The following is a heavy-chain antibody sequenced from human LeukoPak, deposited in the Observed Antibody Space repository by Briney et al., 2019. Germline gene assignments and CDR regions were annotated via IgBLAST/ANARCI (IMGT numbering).Heavy chain of an antibody. Sequence: GGSLRLSCAASGFTFSSYAMSWVRQAPGKGLEWVSAISGSGGSTYYADSVKGRFTISRDNSKNTLYLQMNSLRAEDTAVYYCAKRGGGGSDYYYDSSGYYSWGQGTLVTVSS. CDR1: GFTFSSYA. CDR2: ISGSGGST. V-gene: IGHV3-23*01. CDR3: AKRGGGGSDYYYDSSGYYS. J-gene: IGHJ4*02. D-gene: IGHD3-22*01.